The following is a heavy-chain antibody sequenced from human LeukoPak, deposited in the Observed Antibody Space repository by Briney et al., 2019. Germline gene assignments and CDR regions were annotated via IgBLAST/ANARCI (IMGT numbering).Heavy chain of an antibody. Sequence: GGSLRLSCGASGLTFGSYAMSWVRQAPGKGLVWVSLITGSGGNTYYISSVKGRFTISRDNTKNTLYLQMNSLRAEDTAVYYCARSPAEYCSGGSCYGMDVWGQGTTVSVSS. D-gene: IGHD2-15*01. CDR1: GLTFGSYA. CDR2: ITGSGGNT. CDR3: ARSPAEYCSGGSCYGMDV. J-gene: IGHJ6*02. V-gene: IGHV3-23*01.